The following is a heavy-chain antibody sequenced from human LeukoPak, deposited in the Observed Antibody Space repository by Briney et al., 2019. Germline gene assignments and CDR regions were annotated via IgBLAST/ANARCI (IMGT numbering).Heavy chain of an antibody. CDR3: ARGGAARLHFQN. J-gene: IGHJ1*01. CDR2: IYHSGST. D-gene: IGHD6-6*01. CDR1: GGSISTYY. V-gene: IGHV4-59*01. Sequence: SETLSLTCTVSGGSISTYYWNWIRQPPGKGLEWIGYIYHSGSTNYNPSLQSRVTISVDTSKNQFSLNLNSVTAADTAVYYCARGGAARLHFQNWGQGTLVTASS.